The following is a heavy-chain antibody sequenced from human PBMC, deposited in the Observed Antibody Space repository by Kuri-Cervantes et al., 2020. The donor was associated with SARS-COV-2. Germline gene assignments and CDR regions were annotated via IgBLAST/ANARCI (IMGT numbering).Heavy chain of an antibody. CDR2: INPNSGGT. D-gene: IGHD2-2*01. Sequence: ASVKVSCQDSGYTFTGYYKPWVRQAPGQGLEWMGWINPNSGGTNYAQKFQGWVTMNRDTSNSTAYMELSRLRSDDTAVYYCARARPRGQDIVVVPAAQKDYYYGMDVWGQGTTVTVSS. V-gene: IGHV1-2*04. J-gene: IGHJ6*02. CDR1: GYTFTGYY. CDR3: ARARPRGQDIVVVPAAQKDYYYGMDV.